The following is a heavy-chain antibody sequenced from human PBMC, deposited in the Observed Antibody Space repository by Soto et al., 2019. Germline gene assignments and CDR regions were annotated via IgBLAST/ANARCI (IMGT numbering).Heavy chain of an antibody. CDR3: ARESGFSGYAPRKHWFDP. D-gene: IGHD5-12*01. Sequence: SVKVSCKASGGTFSSYAISWVRQAPGQGLEWMGGIIPIFGTANYAQKFQGRVTITADESTSTAYMELSSLRSEDTAVYYFARESGFSGYAPRKHWFDPWGQGTLVTVSS. J-gene: IGHJ5*02. CDR2: IIPIFGTA. V-gene: IGHV1-69*13. CDR1: GGTFSSYA.